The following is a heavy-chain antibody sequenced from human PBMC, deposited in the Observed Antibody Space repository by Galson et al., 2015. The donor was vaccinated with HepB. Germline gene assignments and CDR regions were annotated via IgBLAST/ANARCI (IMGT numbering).Heavy chain of an antibody. D-gene: IGHD5-24*01. CDR1: GYTFTRYG. V-gene: IGHV1-18*01. CDR2: IRADNGET. Sequence: SVKVSCKASGYTFTRYGISWVRQAPGQGLEWMGRIRADNGETKYAQNFQGRVTMTADTSTSTAYMELRRLRSDDTAVYYCARGGMATIGGPSFDSWDQGTLVTVSS. CDR3: ARGGMATIGGPSFDS. J-gene: IGHJ4*02.